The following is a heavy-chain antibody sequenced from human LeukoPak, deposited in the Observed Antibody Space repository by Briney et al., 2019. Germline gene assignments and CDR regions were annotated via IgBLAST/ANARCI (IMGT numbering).Heavy chain of an antibody. J-gene: IGHJ4*02. V-gene: IGHV1-8*01. D-gene: IGHD3-22*01. CDR1: GYTFTSYD. CDR2: MNPNSGNT. Sequence: ASVKVSCKASGYTFTSYDINWVRQATGQGLEWMGWMNPNSGNTGYAQKFQGRVTMTRNTSISTAYMELSSLRSEDTAVYYCARDYYDSSGYWSFDLDYWGQGTLVTVSS. CDR3: ARDYYDSSGYWSFDLDY.